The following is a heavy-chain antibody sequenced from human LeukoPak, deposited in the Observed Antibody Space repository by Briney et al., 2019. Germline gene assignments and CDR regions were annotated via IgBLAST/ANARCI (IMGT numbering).Heavy chain of an antibody. V-gene: IGHV3-23*01. Sequence: GGSLRLSCAASGFISRDYPMSWVRQTPGKGLEWVSSISAGGGGIYYADSVKGRFTVSRDDSKNTLYLQMNSLRVEDTALYYCVKGLDYSSSQMDSWGQGTLVTVSS. CDR3: VKGLDYSSSQMDS. D-gene: IGHD6-6*01. J-gene: IGHJ4*02. CDR1: GFISRDYP. CDR2: ISAGGGGI.